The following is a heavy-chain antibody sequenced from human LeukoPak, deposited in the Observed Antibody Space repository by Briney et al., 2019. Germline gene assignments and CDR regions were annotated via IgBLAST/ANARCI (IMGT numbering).Heavy chain of an antibody. Sequence: GGSLRLPCAASGFTFSSYAMHWVRQAPGKGLEWVAVISYDGSNKYYADSVKGRFTISRDNAKNTVYLQMNSLRAEDTAVYYCARVGTGSWYFDLWGRGTLVTFSS. CDR2: ISYDGSNK. J-gene: IGHJ2*01. V-gene: IGHV3-30-3*01. D-gene: IGHD3-10*01. CDR3: ARVGTGSWYFDL. CDR1: GFTFSSYA.